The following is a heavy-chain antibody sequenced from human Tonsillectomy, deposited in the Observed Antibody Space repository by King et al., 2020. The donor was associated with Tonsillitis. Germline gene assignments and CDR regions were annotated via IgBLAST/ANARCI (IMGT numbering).Heavy chain of an antibody. J-gene: IGHJ1*01. CDR3: ARGPSPINYDYVWGSPSPNAEYFQH. CDR2: IIPIFGTA. CDR1: GGTFSSYA. Sequence: VQLVQSGAEVKKPGSSVKVSCKASGGTFSSYAISWVRQAPGQGLEWMGGIIPIFGTANYAQKFQGRVTITADESTSTAYMELSSLRSEDTAVYYCARGPSPINYDYVWGSPSPNAEYFQHWGQGTLVTVSS. V-gene: IGHV1-69*01. D-gene: IGHD3-16*01.